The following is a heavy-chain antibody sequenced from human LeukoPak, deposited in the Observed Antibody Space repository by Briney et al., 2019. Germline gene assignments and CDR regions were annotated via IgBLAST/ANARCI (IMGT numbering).Heavy chain of an antibody. CDR1: GCTFTNYG. J-gene: IGHJ4*02. CDR3: ARDYYVTSGYYRQTPFDY. Sequence: ASVKVSCKASGCTFTNYGISWVRQAPGQGLEWMGWTSAYNGNTNYAQKLQGRLTMTTDTSTSTAYMELRSLRSDDTAVYYCARDYYVTSGYYRQTPFDYWGQGTLVTVSS. V-gene: IGHV1-18*01. D-gene: IGHD3-22*01. CDR2: TSAYNGNT.